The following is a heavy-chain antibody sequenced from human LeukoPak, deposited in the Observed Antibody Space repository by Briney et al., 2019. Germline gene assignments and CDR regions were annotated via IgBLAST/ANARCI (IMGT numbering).Heavy chain of an antibody. Sequence: GGSLRLSCAASGFTFSSYAMSWVRQAPGKGLEWVSAISGSDGTTYYADSVKGRFSISRDNSKNMLYLQMNSLRAEDTAVYYCAKGYGGIHYFDYWGQGTLVTVSS. CDR3: AKGYGGIHYFDY. CDR1: GFTFSSYA. CDR2: ISGSDGTT. J-gene: IGHJ4*02. V-gene: IGHV3-23*01. D-gene: IGHD4-23*01.